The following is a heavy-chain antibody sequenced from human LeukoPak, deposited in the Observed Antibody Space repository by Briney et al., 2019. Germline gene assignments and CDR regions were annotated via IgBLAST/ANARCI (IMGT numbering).Heavy chain of an antibody. CDR1: GFNFSAYT. Sequence: TGGSLRLSCATSGFNFSAYTMNWVRQAPGKGLEWVANIKQDGSEKYYVDSVKGRFTISRDNAKNSLYLQLNSLRAEDTAVYYCARLKRRPAYFDYWGQGTLVTVSS. J-gene: IGHJ4*02. V-gene: IGHV3-7*03. CDR3: ARLKRRPAYFDY. CDR2: IKQDGSEK.